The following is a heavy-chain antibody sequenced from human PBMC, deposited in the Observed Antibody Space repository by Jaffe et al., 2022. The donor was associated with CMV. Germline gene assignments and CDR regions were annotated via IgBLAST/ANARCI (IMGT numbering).Heavy chain of an antibody. V-gene: IGHV3-23*01. CDR2: ISGSGGST. D-gene: IGHD2-15*01. J-gene: IGHJ4*02. CDR1: GFTFSSYA. Sequence: EVQLLESGGGLVQPGGSLRLSCAASGFTFSSYAMSWVRQAPGKGLEWVSAISGSGGSTYYADSVKGRFTISRDNSKNTLYLQMNSLRAEDTAVYYCAKTPGYCSGGSCSLEYFDYWGQGTLVTVSS. CDR3: AKTPGYCSGGSCSLEYFDY.